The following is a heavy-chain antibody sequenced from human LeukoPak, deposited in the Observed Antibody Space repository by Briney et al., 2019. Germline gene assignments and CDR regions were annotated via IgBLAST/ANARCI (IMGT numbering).Heavy chain of an antibody. CDR1: GGSISSGGYY. CDR3: ARDLGFGELLGAFDI. J-gene: IGHJ3*02. D-gene: IGHD3-10*01. CDR2: IYHSGST. Sequence: PSETLSLTCTVSGGSISSGGYYWSWIRQPPGKGLEWIGYIYHSGSTYYNPSLKSRVTISVDTSKNQFSLKLSSVTAADTAVYYCARDLGFGELLGAFDIWGQGTMVTVSS. V-gene: IGHV4-30-2*01.